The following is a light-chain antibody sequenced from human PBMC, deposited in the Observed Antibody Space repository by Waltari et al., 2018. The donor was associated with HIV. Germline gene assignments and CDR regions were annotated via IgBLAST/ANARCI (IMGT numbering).Light chain of an antibody. J-gene: IGLJ2*01. CDR2: STD. V-gene: IGLV1-44*01. CDR1: SSNIGSNS. Sequence: QSVLTQPPSASGTPGQRVTISCSVVSSNIGSNSLAWYQQLPGTAPKLLIYSTDQRPSGVPDRFSGSKSGTSASLAISGLQSEDEADYYCAAWDDSLNGLVFGGGTKLTVL. CDR3: AAWDDSLNGLV.